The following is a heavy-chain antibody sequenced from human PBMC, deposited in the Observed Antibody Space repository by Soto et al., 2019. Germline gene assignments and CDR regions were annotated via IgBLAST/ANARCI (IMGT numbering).Heavy chain of an antibody. CDR1: GFTFSSYA. J-gene: IGHJ3*02. D-gene: IGHD4-17*01. CDR3: ARDPYGNDAFDI. V-gene: IGHV3-30-3*01. Sequence: PGGSLRLSCAASGFTFSSYAMHWVRQAPGKGLEWVAVISYDGSNKYYADSVKGRFTISRDNSKNTLCLQMNSLRAEDTAVYYCARDPYGNDAFDIWGQGTMVTVSS. CDR2: ISYDGSNK.